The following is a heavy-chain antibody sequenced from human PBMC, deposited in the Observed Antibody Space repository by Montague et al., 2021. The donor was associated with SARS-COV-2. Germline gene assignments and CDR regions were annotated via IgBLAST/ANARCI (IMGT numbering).Heavy chain of an antibody. CDR2: IKQDGSEK. J-gene: IGHJ6*02. CDR1: GFTFSSYW. CDR3: ARMGSSWYVRYYYYYGMDV. D-gene: IGHD6-13*01. V-gene: IGHV3-7*01. Sequence: SLRLSCAASGFTFSSYWTSWVRQAPGKGLEWVANIKQDGSEKYYVDSVKGRFTISRDNAENSLYLQMNSLRAEDTAVYYCARMGSSWYVRYYYYYGMDVWGQGTTVTVSS.